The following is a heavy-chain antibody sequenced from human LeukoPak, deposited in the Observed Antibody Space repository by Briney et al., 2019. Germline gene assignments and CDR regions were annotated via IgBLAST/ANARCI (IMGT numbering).Heavy chain of an antibody. CDR1: GYTFTSYD. Sequence: ASVKVSCKASGYTFTSYDINWVRQATGQGLQWMGWMNPNSGNTGYAQKFQGRVTMTRNTSISTAYMELSSLRSEDTAVYYCAREGANTMVRGVIITEYYFDYWGQGTLVTVSS. J-gene: IGHJ4*02. D-gene: IGHD3-10*01. CDR2: MNPNSGNT. CDR3: AREGANTMVRGVIITEYYFDY. V-gene: IGHV1-8*01.